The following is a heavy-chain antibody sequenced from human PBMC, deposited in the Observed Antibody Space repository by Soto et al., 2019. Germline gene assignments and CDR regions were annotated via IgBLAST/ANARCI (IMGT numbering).Heavy chain of an antibody. V-gene: IGHV4-31*03. CDR3: ARPAQTNLDAFDI. J-gene: IGHJ3*02. CDR2: IYFNGVT. CDR1: GGSITNDGYY. Sequence: QVQLQESGPGLVKPSQTLSLTCTVSGGSITNDGYYWPWIRQHPGKGLEWIGYIYFNGVTYYNPSLTSRVTISVDRSKNQFYVNLTSVTAADTAVYYCARPAQTNLDAFDIWGQGTMVTVSS. D-gene: IGHD1-7*01.